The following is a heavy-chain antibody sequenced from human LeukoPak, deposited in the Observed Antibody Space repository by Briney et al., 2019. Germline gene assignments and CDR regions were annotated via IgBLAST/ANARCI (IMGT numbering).Heavy chain of an antibody. CDR2: IYTSGST. D-gene: IGHD6-13*01. J-gene: IGHJ3*02. CDR1: GGSISSYY. V-gene: IGHV4-4*07. Sequence: SETLSLTCTVSGGSISSYYWSWIRQPAGKGLEWIGRIYTSGSTNYNPSLKSRVTMSVDTSKNQFSLKLSSVTAADTAVYYCASSRPRFLSSSRQAFDIWGQGTMATVSS. CDR3: ASSRPRFLSSSRQAFDI.